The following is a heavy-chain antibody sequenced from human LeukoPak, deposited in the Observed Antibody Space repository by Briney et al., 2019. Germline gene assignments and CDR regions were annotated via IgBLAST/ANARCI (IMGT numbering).Heavy chain of an antibody. V-gene: IGHV4-59*01. CDR3: ARDHGEGFDY. D-gene: IGHD4-17*01. Sequence: SETLSLTCTVSGGSISSYYWSWIRQPPGKGLEWIGYIYYSGSTNYNPSLKSRVTISVDTSKNQFSLKLSSVTAADTAVYCCARDHGEGFDYWGQGTLVTVSS. CDR1: GGSISSYY. CDR2: IYYSGST. J-gene: IGHJ4*02.